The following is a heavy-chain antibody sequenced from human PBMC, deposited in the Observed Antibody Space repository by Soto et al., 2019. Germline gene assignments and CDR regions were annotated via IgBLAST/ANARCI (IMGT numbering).Heavy chain of an antibody. J-gene: IGHJ4*02. CDR1: GGSISSSSYY. Sequence: PSETLSLTCTVSGGSISSSSYYWGWIRQPPGKGLEWIGSIYYSGSTYYNPSLKSRVTISVDTSKNQFSLKLSSVTAADTAVYYCARGANFDWLLTAPLRWGQGTLVTSPQ. D-gene: IGHD3-9*01. CDR3: ARGANFDWLLTAPLR. V-gene: IGHV4-39*01. CDR2: IYYSGST.